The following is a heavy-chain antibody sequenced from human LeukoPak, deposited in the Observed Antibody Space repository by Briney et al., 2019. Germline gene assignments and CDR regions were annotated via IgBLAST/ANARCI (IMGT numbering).Heavy chain of an antibody. J-gene: IGHJ6*02. CDR2: INSDGSST. Sequence: PGGSLRLSCAASGFTFSSYWMHWVRQAPGKGLVWVSRINSDGSSTSYADSVKGRFTISRDNAKNTLYLQVNSLRAEGTAMYYCATLHFYAMGVWGQGTTVTVSS. V-gene: IGHV3-74*01. CDR1: GFTFSSYW. CDR3: ATLHFYAMGV.